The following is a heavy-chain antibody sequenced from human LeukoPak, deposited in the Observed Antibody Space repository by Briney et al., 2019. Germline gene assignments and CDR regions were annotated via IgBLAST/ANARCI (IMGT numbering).Heavy chain of an antibody. CDR3: ARGVGGSGSDRLTALRQFDP. V-gene: IGHV4-34*01. D-gene: IGHD3-10*01. CDR2: INHSGRT. J-gene: IGHJ5*02. CDR1: GGSFSGYY. Sequence: SETLSLTCAVYGGSFSGYYWSWVRQPPGKGLEWIGEINHSGRTNYNPYPKSRVTISVDTSKNQFSLKLSSVTAADTAVYYCARGVGGSGSDRLTALRQFDPWGQGTLVTVSS.